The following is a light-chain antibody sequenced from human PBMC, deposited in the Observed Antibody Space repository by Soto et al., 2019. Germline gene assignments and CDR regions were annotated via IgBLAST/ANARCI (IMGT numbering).Light chain of an antibody. V-gene: IGKV3-11*01. J-gene: IGKJ5*01. Sequence: VLTQAPATLSLSPGERATLSCRASQSIHTSLAWYQQKPGQPPRLVVFYSTLRANGVPATFGGSGSWTKFTPPTNNLEPPEFSAYYCQQRNDCPPITFGQGTRLDIK. CDR2: YST. CDR3: QQRNDCPPIT. CDR1: QSIHTS.